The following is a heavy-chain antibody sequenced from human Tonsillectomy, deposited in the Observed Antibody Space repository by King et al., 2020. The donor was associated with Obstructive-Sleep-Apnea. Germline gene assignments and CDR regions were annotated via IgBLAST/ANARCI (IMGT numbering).Heavy chain of an antibody. Sequence: HVQLVESGGGAVQPGRSLRLSCVVSGFTFSSYAMHWVRQAPGKGLEWGAVISYDGGNKYYADSVKGRFTISRDNSKDTLYLQMNNLRPEDTAVFYCAGQLELPYYYYVMDVWGQGTTVTVSS. J-gene: IGHJ6*02. CDR3: AGQLELPYYYYVMDV. CDR2: ISYDGGNK. D-gene: IGHD1-7*01. V-gene: IGHV3-30*04. CDR1: GFTFSSYA.